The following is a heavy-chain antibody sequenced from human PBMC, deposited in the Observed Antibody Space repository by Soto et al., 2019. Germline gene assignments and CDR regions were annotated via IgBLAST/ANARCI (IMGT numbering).Heavy chain of an antibody. CDR2: ISGSGGST. CDR1: GFTFSSYA. CDR3: AKDGGDYYYYYYMDV. D-gene: IGHD2-21*02. V-gene: IGHV3-23*01. Sequence: GGSLRLSCAASGFTFSSYAMSWVRQAPGKGLEWVSAISGSGGSTYYADSVKGRFTISRDNSKNTLYLQMNSLRAEDTAVYYCAKDGGDYYYYYYMDVWGKGTTVTVSS. J-gene: IGHJ6*03.